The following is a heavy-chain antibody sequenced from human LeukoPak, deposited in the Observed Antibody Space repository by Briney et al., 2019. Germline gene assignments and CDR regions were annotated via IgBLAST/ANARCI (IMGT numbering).Heavy chain of an antibody. V-gene: IGHV1-46*01. J-gene: IGHJ4*02. CDR3: AKDEWELAH. D-gene: IGHD1-26*01. CDR2: INPSGGST. Sequence: ASVKVSCTASGYTFISHYMHWVRQAPGQGLEWMGVINPSGGSTSYAQKFQGRVTMTRDPSTSTVYMELSSLISEDTAVYYCAKDEWELAHWGQGTLVTVSS. CDR1: GYTFISHY.